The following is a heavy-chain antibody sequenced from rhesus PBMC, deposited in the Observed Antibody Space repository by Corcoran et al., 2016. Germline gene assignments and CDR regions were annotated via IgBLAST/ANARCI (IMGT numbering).Heavy chain of an antibody. V-gene: IGHV4-73*01. CDR3: ARNGPLTMVRFDV. D-gene: IGHD3-16*01. CDR2: IYGTGAST. J-gene: IGHJ5-1*01. Sequence: QVRLQQWGEGLVKPSETLSLTCAVYGGSISGYYYRSWIRQPPGKELEWIGYIYGTGASTNYNPPPNSRVTISKDTSKNQFSLKLSSVSAADTAVYYCARNGPLTMVRFDVWGPGVLVTVSS. CDR1: GGSISGYYY.